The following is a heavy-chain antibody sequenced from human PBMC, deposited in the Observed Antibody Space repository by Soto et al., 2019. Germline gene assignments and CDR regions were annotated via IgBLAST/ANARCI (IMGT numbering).Heavy chain of an antibody. CDR2: IYSSGSA. CDR1: GASISSYY. CDR3: VRRASDDSGYYYVDY. Sequence: SETLSLTCTVSGASISSYYWNWIRQPPGKGLEWIGSIYSSGSAYYTPSLKSRVSMPLDTSKNQFSLKLNSVTAADTAVYYCVRRASDDSGYYYVDYWGQGTLIT. V-gene: IGHV4-59*04. D-gene: IGHD5-12*01. J-gene: IGHJ4*02.